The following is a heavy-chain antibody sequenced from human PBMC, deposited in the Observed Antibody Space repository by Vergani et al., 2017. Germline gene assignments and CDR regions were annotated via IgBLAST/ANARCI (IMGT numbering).Heavy chain of an antibody. V-gene: IGHV4-59*01. J-gene: IGHJ4*02. Sequence: QVQLQESGPGLVKPSETLSLTCTVSGGSISSYYWSWIRQPPGKGLEWIGYIDYSGSTNYNPSLKSRVTISVDTSKNQFSLKLSSVTAADTAVYYCARVRDSSGYLDYWGQGTLVTVSS. CDR3: ARVRDSSGYLDY. CDR2: IDYSGST. D-gene: IGHD3-22*01. CDR1: GGSISSYY.